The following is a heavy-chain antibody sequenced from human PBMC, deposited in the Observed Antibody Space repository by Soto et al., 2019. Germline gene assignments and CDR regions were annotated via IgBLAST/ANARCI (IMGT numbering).Heavy chain of an antibody. D-gene: IGHD3-3*01. Sequence: QVQLVESGGGVVQPGRSLRLSCAASGFTFSSYGMHWVRQAPGKGLEWAAVIWYDGSNKYYADSVKGRFTISRDNSKNTLYLQMNSLRAEETAVYYCARGDFWSGYYSNAFDIWGQGTMVTVSS. CDR2: IWYDGSNK. CDR3: ARGDFWSGYYSNAFDI. J-gene: IGHJ3*02. CDR1: GFTFSSYG. V-gene: IGHV3-33*01.